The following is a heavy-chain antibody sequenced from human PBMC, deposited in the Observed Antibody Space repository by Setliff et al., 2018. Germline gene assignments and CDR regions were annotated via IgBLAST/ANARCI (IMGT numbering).Heavy chain of an antibody. Sequence: LSLTCIVSGGSISGYYWAWVRQPPGKELEWIGRIYITGSTDYNPSLKSRVTISEDTSKNQFSLELSSVTAADTAVYFCARGFSYGVTTYGLDIWGRGTMVTVS. CDR3: ARGFSYGVTTYGLDI. V-gene: IGHV4-59*13. CDR1: GGSISGYY. D-gene: IGHD3-10*01. CDR2: IYITGST. J-gene: IGHJ3*02.